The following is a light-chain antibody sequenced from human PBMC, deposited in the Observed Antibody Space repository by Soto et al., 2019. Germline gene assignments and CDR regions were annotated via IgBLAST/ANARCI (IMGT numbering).Light chain of an antibody. V-gene: IGKV3-20*01. Sequence: EIVLTQSPGTLSLSPGEGATLSCRAGQSVSSNYLAWYQQKPGQAPRLLIYGASSRATGFPDGFSGSGSGTDFTLTISRLEPEDFAVYYCQQFGSSPPTFGQGTKVDIK. CDR1: QSVSSNY. CDR2: GAS. CDR3: QQFGSSPPT. J-gene: IGKJ1*01.